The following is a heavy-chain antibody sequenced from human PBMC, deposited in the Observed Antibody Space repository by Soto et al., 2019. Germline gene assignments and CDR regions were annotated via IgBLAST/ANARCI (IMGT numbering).Heavy chain of an antibody. J-gene: IGHJ4*02. CDR1: GFTFSDYY. CDR2: ISSSSYT. V-gene: IGHV3-11*06. CDR3: ARSYYYDSSGYYYPCFDY. Sequence: GGSLRLSCAASGFTFSDYYMSWIRQAPGKGLEWVSYISSSSYTNYADSVKGRFTISRDNAKNSLYLQMNSLRAEDTAVYYCARSYYYDSSGYYYPCFDYWGQGTLVTVSS. D-gene: IGHD3-22*01.